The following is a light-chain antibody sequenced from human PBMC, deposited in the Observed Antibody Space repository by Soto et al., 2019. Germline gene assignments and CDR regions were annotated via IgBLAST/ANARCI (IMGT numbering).Light chain of an antibody. CDR1: QGIRAD. CDR3: LQDYKYPRT. CDR2: AAS. V-gene: IGKV1-6*01. Sequence: AIQMTQSPSSLSASVGDRVTISCRASQGIRADLGWYQHKPGKAPRLLIYAASSLQGGVPSRFSGTGSGTDFTLTINNLQPEDSATYYCLQDYKYPRTFGQGTKLEI. J-gene: IGKJ2*02.